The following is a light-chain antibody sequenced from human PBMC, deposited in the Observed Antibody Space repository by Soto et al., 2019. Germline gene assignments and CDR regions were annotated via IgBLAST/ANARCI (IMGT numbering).Light chain of an antibody. CDR1: QTISGW. Sequence: DIQMTQSPSTLSASVGDRVTITCRASQTISGWLAWYQQKPGKAPKLLIYKGSSLESGVPSRFSGSGSGTEFTLTIDSLQPDDFATYYCQKYNSLYTFGQGTKVDIK. CDR3: QKYNSLYT. CDR2: KGS. J-gene: IGKJ2*01. V-gene: IGKV1-5*03.